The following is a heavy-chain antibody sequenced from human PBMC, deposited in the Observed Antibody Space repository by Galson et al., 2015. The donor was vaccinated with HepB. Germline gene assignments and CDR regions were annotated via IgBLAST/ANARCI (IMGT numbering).Heavy chain of an antibody. V-gene: IGHV2-70*11. Sequence: PALVKPTQTLTLTCTFSGFSLSTSGMCVSWIRQPPGKAWRCFERMVWGVVKYYSLSWKTGFTMPKDTPKNQVVLTMTNMDPVDTATYYCARTTIVGATIVDYWGQGTLVTVSS. CDR3: ARTTIVGATIVDY. J-gene: IGHJ4*02. CDR1: GFSLSTSGMC. D-gene: IGHD1-26*01. CDR2: MVWGVVK.